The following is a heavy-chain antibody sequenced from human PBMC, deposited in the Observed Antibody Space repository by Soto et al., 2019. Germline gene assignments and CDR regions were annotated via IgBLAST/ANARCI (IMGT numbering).Heavy chain of an antibody. J-gene: IGHJ6*02. CDR2: IYPGDSDT. Sequence: PGESLKISCKGSGYSFTSYWIGWVRQMPGKGLEWMGIIYPGDSDTRYSPSFQGQVTISADKSISTAYLQWSSLKASDTAMYYCARMGSLYSSSWYDYYCGMDVWGQGTTVTVSS. D-gene: IGHD6-13*01. CDR3: ARMGSLYSSSWYDYYCGMDV. V-gene: IGHV5-51*01. CDR1: GYSFTSYW.